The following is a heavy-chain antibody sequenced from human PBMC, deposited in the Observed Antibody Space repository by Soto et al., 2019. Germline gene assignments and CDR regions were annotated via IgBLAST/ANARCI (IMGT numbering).Heavy chain of an antibody. CDR1: GGSISSYY. J-gene: IGHJ6*02. V-gene: IGHV4-59*01. Sequence: SETLSLTCTVAGGSISSYYWSWIRQPPGKGLEWIGYIYYSGSTNYNPSLKSRVTISVDTSKNQFSLKLSSVTAADTAVYYCARAERNYGDPYYYYYGMDVWGQGTTVTVSS. CDR2: IYYSGST. D-gene: IGHD4-17*01. CDR3: ARAERNYGDPYYYYYGMDV.